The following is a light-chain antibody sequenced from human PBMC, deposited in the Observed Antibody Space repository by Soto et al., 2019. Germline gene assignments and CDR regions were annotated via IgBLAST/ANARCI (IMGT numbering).Light chain of an antibody. V-gene: IGKV1-5*01. Sequence: DIQMTQSPSTLSASAGDRVTITCRASQSISSWLAWYQQKPGKAPKLLIYDASSLESGVPSRFSGSGSGTEFTLTISSLQPDDFATYYCQQYNSLWTFGQGTKV. CDR3: QQYNSLWT. CDR1: QSISSW. CDR2: DAS. J-gene: IGKJ1*01.